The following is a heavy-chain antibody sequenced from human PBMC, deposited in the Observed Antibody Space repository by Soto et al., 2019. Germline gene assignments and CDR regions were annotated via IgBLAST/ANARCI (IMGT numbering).Heavy chain of an antibody. V-gene: IGHV1-69*06. Sequence: SVKVSCKASGGTFSSYAISWVRLAPGQGLEWMGGIIPIFGTANYAQKFQGRVTITADKSTSTAYMELSSLRSEDTAVYYCARVRGEDYYYGMDVWGQGTTVTVSS. CDR2: IIPIFGTA. J-gene: IGHJ6*02. D-gene: IGHD3-10*01. CDR3: ARVRGEDYYYGMDV. CDR1: GGTFSSYA.